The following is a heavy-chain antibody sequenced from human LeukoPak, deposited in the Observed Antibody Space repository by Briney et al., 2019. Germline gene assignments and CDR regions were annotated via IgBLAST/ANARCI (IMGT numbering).Heavy chain of an antibody. J-gene: IGHJ4*02. Sequence: GGSLRLSCAASGFTFSTYAMNWVRQAPGKGLEWVAVISYDGRQNYYADSVKGRFTISRDNSKNTVYLQMDSLRAEDTAVYYCAKSHVTTATGTGRYFDYWGQGTLVTVSS. D-gene: IGHD3-9*01. CDR3: AKSHVTTATGTGRYFDY. CDR2: ISYDGRQN. V-gene: IGHV3-30*04. CDR1: GFTFSTYA.